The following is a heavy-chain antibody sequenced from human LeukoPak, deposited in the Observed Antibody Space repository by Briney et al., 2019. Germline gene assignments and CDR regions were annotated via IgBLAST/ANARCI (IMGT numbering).Heavy chain of an antibody. Sequence: SETLSLTCTVSGGXISSYYWSWIRQPPGKGLEWIGYISYSGNTNYNPSLKSRVIISVDTSKNQFSLKLSSVTAADTAVYYCASFSWGSGSYNQEAIWSWFDPWGQGTLVTVSS. J-gene: IGHJ5*02. CDR3: ASFSWGSGSYNQEAIWSWFDP. CDR2: ISYSGNT. V-gene: IGHV4-59*08. D-gene: IGHD3-10*01. CDR1: GGXISSYY.